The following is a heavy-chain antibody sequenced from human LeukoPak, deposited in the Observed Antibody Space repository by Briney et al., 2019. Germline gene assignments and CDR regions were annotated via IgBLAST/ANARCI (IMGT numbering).Heavy chain of an antibody. J-gene: IGHJ2*01. CDR2: INSDGSNT. D-gene: IGHD4-17*01. Sequence: GGSLRLSCAASGFTFSTYWMHWVRQAPGKGLVWVSRINSDGSNTNYADSVKGRFTISRDNAKNTLYLQMNSLRAEDTAVYYCANFTLRAGDFDLWGRGTLVTVSS. CDR1: GFTFSTYW. CDR3: ANFTLRAGDFDL. V-gene: IGHV3-74*01.